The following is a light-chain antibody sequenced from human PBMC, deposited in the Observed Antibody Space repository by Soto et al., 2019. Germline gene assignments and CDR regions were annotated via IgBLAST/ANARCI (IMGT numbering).Light chain of an antibody. CDR3: QEANIFPYT. J-gene: IGKJ2*01. Sequence: DIQMTQSPSSVSASVGDRVTINCRASQAIGSWLAWYQQKPGKAPRLLIDGASSLQSGVPSRFSVRGSGTEFALTISGLQPDDLATYYCQEANIFPYTFGQGTKLVL. CDR2: GAS. V-gene: IGKV1-12*01. CDR1: QAIGSW.